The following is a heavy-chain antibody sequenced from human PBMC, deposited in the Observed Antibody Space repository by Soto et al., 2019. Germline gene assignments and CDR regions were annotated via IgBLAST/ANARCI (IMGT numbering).Heavy chain of an antibody. Sequence: GGSLRLSCAASGLTFRSYAMTWVRQAPGRGLEWVSAISGSGSPTYYADSVKGRFTISRDNSKNTLYLQMNSLRADDTAVYYCARDMSGGTYNYYYGMDVWGQGTTVTVSS. V-gene: IGHV3-23*01. CDR1: GLTFRSYA. D-gene: IGHD1-26*01. CDR3: ARDMSGGTYNYYYGMDV. J-gene: IGHJ6*01. CDR2: ISGSGSPT.